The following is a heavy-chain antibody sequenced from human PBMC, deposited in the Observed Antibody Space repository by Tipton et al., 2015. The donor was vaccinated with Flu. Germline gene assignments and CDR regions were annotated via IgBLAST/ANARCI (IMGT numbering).Heavy chain of an antibody. D-gene: IGHD4-11*01. CDR3: ARRDYSNYVSDPKSWFDP. Sequence: GSLRLSCEASGFIFGTFWMSWVRRAPGKGLEWVANLKPDGSGQYYMDSVKGRFTISRDNAKSSLYLQMTSLRVEDTAVYYCARRDYSNYVSDPKSWFDPWGQGILVTVSS. CDR1: GFIFGTFW. J-gene: IGHJ5*02. V-gene: IGHV3-7*03. CDR2: LKPDGSGQ.